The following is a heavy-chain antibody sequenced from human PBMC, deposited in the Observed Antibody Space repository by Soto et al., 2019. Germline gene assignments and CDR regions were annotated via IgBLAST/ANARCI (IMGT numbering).Heavy chain of an antibody. D-gene: IGHD3-10*01. CDR2: FRTGGDDGTT. J-gene: IGHJ4*02. V-gene: IGHV3-23*01. CDR1: GFTFSSYS. Sequence: PGGSLRLSCAASGFTFSSYSMSWVRQAPGKGLEWVSSFRTGGDDGTTYYADSVKGRFTISRDNSKNTLSLQMNSLRAEDTAIYYCAKKVNSGPGSQYFDYWGQGTLVTVSS. CDR3: AKKVNSGPGSQYFDY.